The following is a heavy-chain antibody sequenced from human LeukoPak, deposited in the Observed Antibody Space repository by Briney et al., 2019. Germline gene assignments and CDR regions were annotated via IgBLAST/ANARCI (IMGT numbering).Heavy chain of an antibody. V-gene: IGHV1-24*01. CDR1: GYTLTELS. D-gene: IGHD2-15*01. CDR2: FDPEDGET. J-gene: IGHJ6*02. Sequence: ASVKVSCKVSGYTLTELSMHWVRQAPGKGLEWMGGFDPEDGETIYAQKFQGRVTMTEDTSTDAAYMELSSLRSEDKAVYYCATPSPPGYCSGGSCYYYYGMDVWGQGTTVTVSS. CDR3: ATPSPPGYCSGGSCYYYYGMDV.